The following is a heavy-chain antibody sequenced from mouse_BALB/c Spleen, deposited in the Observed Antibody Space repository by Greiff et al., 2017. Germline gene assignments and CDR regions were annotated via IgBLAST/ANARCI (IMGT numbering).Heavy chain of an antibody. V-gene: IGHV5-15*02. CDR2: ISNLAYSI. J-gene: IGHJ2*01. Sequence: EVQGVESGGGLVQPGGSRKLSCAASGFTFSDYGMAWVRQAPGKGPEWVAFISNLAYSIYYADTVTGRFTISRENAKNTLYLEMSSLRSEDTAMYYCARDGGSSPFDYWGQGTTLTVSS. D-gene: IGHD1-1*01. CDR3: ARDGGSSPFDY. CDR1: GFTFSDYG.